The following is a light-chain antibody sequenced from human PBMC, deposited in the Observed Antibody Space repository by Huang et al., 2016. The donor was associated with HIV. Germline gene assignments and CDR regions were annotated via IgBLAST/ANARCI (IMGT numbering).Light chain of an antibody. V-gene: IGKV1-33*01. J-gene: IGKJ3*01. CDR1: QYISNF. CDR3: QQYDNLPTFT. Sequence: DIQMTQSPSSLSASVGDRVTITCQASQYISNFLNFYHHKPGKAPKLLIYDASNLDTGVPSMFSGSGSGTHFTFTISSLQPEDVATYYCQQYDNLPTFTFGPGTRVDIK. CDR2: DAS.